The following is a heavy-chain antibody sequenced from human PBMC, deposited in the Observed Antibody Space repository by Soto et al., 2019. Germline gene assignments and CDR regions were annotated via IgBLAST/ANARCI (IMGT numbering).Heavy chain of an antibody. Sequence: QVHLVQSGAEVKKPGASLKVSCKASGYTFTSYAIHWVRQAPGQRLEWMGWINAANGHTKYSQNFQDRVTITTDTSASTAYMELSSLRSEDTAVYYCARVGAIAVPVTNYYYGVDVWGQGTTVTVSS. CDR1: GYTFTSYA. CDR3: ARVGAIAVPVTNYYYGVDV. CDR2: INAANGHT. J-gene: IGHJ6*02. D-gene: IGHD6-19*01. V-gene: IGHV1-3*01.